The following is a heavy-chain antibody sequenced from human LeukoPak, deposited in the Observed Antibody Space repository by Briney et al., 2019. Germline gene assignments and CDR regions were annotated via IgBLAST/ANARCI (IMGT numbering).Heavy chain of an antibody. CDR1: GYTFTSYY. J-gene: IGHJ4*02. D-gene: IGHD3-10*01. CDR3: AREPYGSGSYSDY. Sequence: ASVKVSCKASGYTFTSYYMHWVRQAPGQGLEWMGRINPNSGGTNYAQKFQGRVTMTRDTSISTAYMELSRLRSDDTAVYYCAREPYGSGSYSDYWGQGTLVTVSS. V-gene: IGHV1-2*06. CDR2: INPNSGGT.